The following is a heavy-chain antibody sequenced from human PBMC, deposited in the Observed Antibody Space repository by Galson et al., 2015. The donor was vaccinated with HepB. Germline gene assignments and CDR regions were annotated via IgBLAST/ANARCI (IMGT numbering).Heavy chain of an antibody. Sequence: SLRLSCAAFGFTFSSYSMNWVRQAPGKGLEWVSYISGSSSPIYYADSVKGRFTISRDNAKNSLYLQMNSLRAEDTAVYYCARDRGGYSSNGMDVWGQGTTVTVSS. CDR2: ISGSSSPI. V-gene: IGHV3-48*01. J-gene: IGHJ6*02. D-gene: IGHD5-18*01. CDR3: ARDRGGYSSNGMDV. CDR1: GFTFSSYS.